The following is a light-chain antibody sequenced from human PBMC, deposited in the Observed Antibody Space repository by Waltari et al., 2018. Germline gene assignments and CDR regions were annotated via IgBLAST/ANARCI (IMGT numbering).Light chain of an antibody. Sequence: EIVMTQSPATLCVSAGETATLSCRASQSVGGNLAWYQQKPGQAPRLLIYAASTRATGIPGRFSGSGSATEFTLTISSLQSEDFAIYYCQQYNNWPPQDAFGQGTKLEIK. V-gene: IGKV3-15*01. CDR3: QQYNNWPPQDA. CDR1: QSVGGN. J-gene: IGKJ2*01. CDR2: AAS.